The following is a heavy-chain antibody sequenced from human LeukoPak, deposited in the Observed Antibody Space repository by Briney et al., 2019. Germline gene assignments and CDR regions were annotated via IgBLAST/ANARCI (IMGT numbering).Heavy chain of an antibody. Sequence: SETLSLTCAVSGYPLSSGYYWGWIRQPPGKGLEWIATIYHNWGIYFNPSLKSRVTISLDTSKNQFSLKLTSVPAADTAMYYCARNVTAGYFDYWGQGILVTVSS. CDR2: IYHNWGI. D-gene: IGHD1-1*01. V-gene: IGHV4-38-2*01. J-gene: IGHJ4*02. CDR3: ARNVTAGYFDY. CDR1: GYPLSSGYY.